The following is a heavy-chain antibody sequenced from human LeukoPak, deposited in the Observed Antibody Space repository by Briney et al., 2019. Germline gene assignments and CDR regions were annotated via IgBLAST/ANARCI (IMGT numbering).Heavy chain of an antibody. D-gene: IGHD3-22*01. CDR1: GYSFTSYW. CDR2: IYPGDSDT. CDR3: AREYYYDSSGYSIRY. Sequence: GESLKISCKGSGYSFTSYWIGWVRQMPGKGLGWMGIIYPGDSDTRYSPSFQGQVTISADKSISTAYLQWSSLRASDTAMYYCAREYYYDSSGYSIRYWGQGTLVTVSS. J-gene: IGHJ4*02. V-gene: IGHV5-51*01.